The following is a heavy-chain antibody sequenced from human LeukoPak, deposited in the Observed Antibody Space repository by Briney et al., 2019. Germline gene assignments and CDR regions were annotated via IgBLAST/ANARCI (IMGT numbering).Heavy chain of an antibody. D-gene: IGHD2-15*01. V-gene: IGHV1-2*02. Sequence: ASVKVSCKASGYTFTGYYMHWVRQAPGQGLEWMGWINPNSGGTNYAQKFQGRGTMTRDTSISTAYMELSRLRSDDTAVYYCARDRRYCSGGSCQPFDYWGQGTLVTVSS. CDR2: INPNSGGT. CDR3: ARDRRYCSGGSCQPFDY. J-gene: IGHJ4*02. CDR1: GYTFTGYY.